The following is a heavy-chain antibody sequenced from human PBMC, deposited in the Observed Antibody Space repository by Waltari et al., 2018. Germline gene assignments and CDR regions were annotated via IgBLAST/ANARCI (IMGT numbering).Heavy chain of an antibody. V-gene: IGHV4-59*13. CDR2: ISSSGNT. CDR3: ARERGNYWNAFDF. CDR1: GASISSDY. Sequence: VHLQESGPGLVKPSETLSLSCSVSGASISSDYWTWIRQPPGRGLEWIGSISSSGNTNYNPSLRSRLTISEDTSKNQFYLKLTSVTAADTAVYYCARERGNYWNAFDFWGQGTMLTVSS. D-gene: IGHD1-26*01. J-gene: IGHJ3*01.